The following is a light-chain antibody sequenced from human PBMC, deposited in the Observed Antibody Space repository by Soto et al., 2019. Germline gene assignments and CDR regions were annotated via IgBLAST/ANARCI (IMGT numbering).Light chain of an antibody. CDR2: EVT. Sequence: QPVLTQPASVSGSPGQSITISCTGTSSDVGGYNSVSWYRQHPGKAPKVLIYEVTNRPSGVSNRFSGSKSGNTASLTISGLQAEDEADYYCSSYTSISTLIFGGGTKLTVL. V-gene: IGLV2-14*01. CDR3: SSYTSISTLI. J-gene: IGLJ2*01. CDR1: SSDVGGYNS.